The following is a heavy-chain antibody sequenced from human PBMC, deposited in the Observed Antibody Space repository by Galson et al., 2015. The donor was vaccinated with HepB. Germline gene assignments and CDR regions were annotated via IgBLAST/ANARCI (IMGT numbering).Heavy chain of an antibody. D-gene: IGHD3-22*01. Sequence: SVKVSCKASGYPFTSYGMSWVRQAPGQGPEWMGWISADNDNTKYAQRFQGRVTMTTDTSTSTAYMELRSLRSDDTAVYYCARLFYHYVSSGYTWFDPWGQGTLVTVSS. V-gene: IGHV1-18*01. CDR3: ARLFYHYVSSGYTWFDP. CDR1: GYPFTSYG. J-gene: IGHJ5*02. CDR2: ISADNDNT.